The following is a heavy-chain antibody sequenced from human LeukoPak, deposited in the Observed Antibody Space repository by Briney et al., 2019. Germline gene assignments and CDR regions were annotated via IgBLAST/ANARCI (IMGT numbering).Heavy chain of an antibody. CDR2: ISGSSSHI. Sequence: GGSLRLSCAASRLTFSSFSMNWVRQAPGKGLEWGASISGSSSHIYYASSVRGRFTVSRDNANNSLQLQMNSLRPDDTAVYFCARATPARAAFDYWGPGTLVTVSS. CDR1: RLTFSSFS. D-gene: IGHD6-25*01. CDR3: ARATPARAAFDY. V-gene: IGHV3-21*01. J-gene: IGHJ4*02.